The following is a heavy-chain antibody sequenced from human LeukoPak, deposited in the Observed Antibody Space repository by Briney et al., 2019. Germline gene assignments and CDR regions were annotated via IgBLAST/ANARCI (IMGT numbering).Heavy chain of an antibody. V-gene: IGHV3-11*01. CDR2: ISSTGSTK. J-gene: IGHJ3*02. Sequence: PGGSLRLSCAASGFTFSDYYMSWIRQAPGKGLEWVSYISSTGSTKFYADSVKGRFTTSRDNAKHSLYLQVNSLRAEDTAVYYCARVVYCSGGSCHIFAFDIWGQGTMVTVSS. CDR3: ARVVYCSGGSCHIFAFDI. D-gene: IGHD2-15*01. CDR1: GFTFSDYY.